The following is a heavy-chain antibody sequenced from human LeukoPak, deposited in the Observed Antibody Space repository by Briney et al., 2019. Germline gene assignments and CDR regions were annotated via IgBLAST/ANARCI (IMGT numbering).Heavy chain of an antibody. CDR3: ARVSHFDWPYYYYYYMDV. V-gene: IGHV3-7*01. CDR1: GFTFSSYW. Sequence: PGGSLRLSCAASGFTFSSYWMSWVRQAPGKGLEWVANIKQDGSEKYYADSVKGRFTISRDNAKNSLYLQMNSLRAEDTAVYYCARVSHFDWPYYYYYYMDVWGKGTTVTVSS. CDR2: IKQDGSEK. D-gene: IGHD3-9*01. J-gene: IGHJ6*03.